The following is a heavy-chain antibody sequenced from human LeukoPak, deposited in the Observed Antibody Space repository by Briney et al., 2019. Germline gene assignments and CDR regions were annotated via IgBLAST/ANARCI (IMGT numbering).Heavy chain of an antibody. CDR2: ISSSGSTI. J-gene: IGHJ4*02. CDR3: ARARPVYYGGECGY. CDR1: GFTSSDYY. D-gene: IGHD3-10*01. V-gene: IGHV3-11*01. Sequence: GGSLRLSCAASGFTSSDYYMTWIRQAPGKGLEWVSHISSSGSTIYYADSVKGRFTISRDNAKNSLYLQMNSLRAEDTAVYYCARARPVYYGGECGYWGQGTLVTVSS.